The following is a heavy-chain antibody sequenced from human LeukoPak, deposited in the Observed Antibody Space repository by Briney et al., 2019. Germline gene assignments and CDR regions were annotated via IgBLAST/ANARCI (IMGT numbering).Heavy chain of an antibody. Sequence: VASVTVSCKASGYTFTGYYMHWVRQAPGQGLEWMGWINPNSGGTNYAQKFQGWVTMTRDTSISTAYMELSRLRSDDTAVYYCARDFSGSYPFWAFDIWGQGTMVTVSS. CDR2: INPNSGGT. J-gene: IGHJ3*02. CDR3: ARDFSGSYPFWAFDI. D-gene: IGHD1-26*01. V-gene: IGHV1-2*04. CDR1: GYTFTGYY.